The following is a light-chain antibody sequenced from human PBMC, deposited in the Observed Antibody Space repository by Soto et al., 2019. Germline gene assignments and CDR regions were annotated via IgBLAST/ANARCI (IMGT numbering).Light chain of an antibody. V-gene: IGKV1-33*01. Sequence: DIQMTQSPSSLSASVGDRVTITCQASQDISNYLNWYQQKPGKATKLLIYDASNLETGVPSRFSGSGSGTDFTFTISSLQSEDIATYYCQQYDNLPSFTFGPWTKVDIK. J-gene: IGKJ3*01. CDR2: DAS. CDR3: QQYDNLPSFT. CDR1: QDISNY.